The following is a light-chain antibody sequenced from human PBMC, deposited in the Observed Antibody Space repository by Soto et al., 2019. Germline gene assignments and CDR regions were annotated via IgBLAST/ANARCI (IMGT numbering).Light chain of an antibody. Sequence: DIQMTQSPSSLSASVGDRITITCRTSQNTGKYLNWYQQKPGKAPRLLIYGASTLQSGVQSRFSGSGSGTDFTLTISSLRPEDFATYYCKQSFSSPWSFGQGTKVDIK. J-gene: IGKJ1*01. V-gene: IGKV1-39*01. CDR1: QNTGKY. CDR2: GAS. CDR3: KQSFSSPWS.